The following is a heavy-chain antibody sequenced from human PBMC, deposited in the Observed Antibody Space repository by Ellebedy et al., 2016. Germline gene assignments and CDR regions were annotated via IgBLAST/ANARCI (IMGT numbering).Heavy chain of an antibody. CDR3: ARRGGEYCSSTSCYGY. Sequence: GGSLRLSXKGSGYSFTSYWIGWVRQMPGKGLEWMGIIYPGDSDTRYSPSFQGQVTISADKSISTAYLQWSSLKASDTAMYYCARRGGEYCSSTSCYGYWGQGTLVTVSS. CDR1: GYSFTSYW. D-gene: IGHD2-2*01. V-gene: IGHV5-51*01. CDR2: IYPGDSDT. J-gene: IGHJ4*02.